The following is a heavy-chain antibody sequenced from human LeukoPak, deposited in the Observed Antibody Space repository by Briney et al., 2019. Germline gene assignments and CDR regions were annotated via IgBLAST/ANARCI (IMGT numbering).Heavy chain of an antibody. V-gene: IGHV3-48*03. J-gene: IGHJ4*02. CDR3: ARGAGYFDWASFFDY. Sequence: PGGSLRLSCAASGFTFSSYEMNWVRQAPGKGLEWVSYISSSGSTIYYADSVEGRFTISRDNAKNSLYLQMNSLRAEDTAVYYCARGAGYFDWASFFDYWGQGTLATVSS. D-gene: IGHD3-9*01. CDR2: ISSSGSTI. CDR1: GFTFSSYE.